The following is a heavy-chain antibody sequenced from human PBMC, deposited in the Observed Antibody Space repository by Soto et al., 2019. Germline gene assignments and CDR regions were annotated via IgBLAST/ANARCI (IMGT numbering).Heavy chain of an antibody. D-gene: IGHD2-15*01. CDR3: ARSQYCSGGSCYSPVHYYGMDV. CDR1: GGSFSGYY. Sequence: PSETLSLTCAVYGGSFSGYYWSWIRQPPGKGLEWIGEINHSGSTNYNPSLKSRVTISVDTSKNQFSLKLSSVTAADTAVYYCARSQYCSGGSCYSPVHYYGMDVWGQGTTVTVSS. V-gene: IGHV4-34*01. J-gene: IGHJ6*02. CDR2: INHSGST.